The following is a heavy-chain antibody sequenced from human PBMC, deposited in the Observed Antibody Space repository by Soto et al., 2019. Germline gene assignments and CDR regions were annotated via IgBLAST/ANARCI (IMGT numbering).Heavy chain of an antibody. J-gene: IGHJ6*02. Sequence: PSETLSLTCTVSGGSISSGGYYWSWIRQHPGKGLEWIGYIYYSGSTYYNPSLKSRVTISVDTSKNQFSLKLSSVTAADTAVYYCARDGGYCTNGVCSEYYYYGMDVWGQGTTVTVSS. D-gene: IGHD2-8*01. CDR2: IYYSGST. CDR3: ARDGGYCTNGVCSEYYYYGMDV. CDR1: GGSISSGGYY. V-gene: IGHV4-31*03.